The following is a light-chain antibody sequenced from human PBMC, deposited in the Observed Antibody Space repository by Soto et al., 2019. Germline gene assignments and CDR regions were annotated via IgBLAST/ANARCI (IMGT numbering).Light chain of an antibody. J-gene: IGLJ3*02. CDR1: SSNIGNNY. Sequence: QSVLTQPPSVSAAPGQKVTISCTGSSSNIGNNYVSWYRQLPGTAPKLLIYENNKRPSGIPDRFSGSKSGTSATLDITGLQTGDEADYYCGTWDSSLSAWVFGGGTKVTVL. V-gene: IGLV1-51*02. CDR2: ENN. CDR3: GTWDSSLSAWV.